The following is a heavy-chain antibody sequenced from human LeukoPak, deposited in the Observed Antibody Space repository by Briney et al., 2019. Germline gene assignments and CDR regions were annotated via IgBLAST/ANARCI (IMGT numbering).Heavy chain of an antibody. J-gene: IGHJ6*03. Sequence: PGGSLRLSCAASRFTFSGYWMNWVRQAPGKGLEWVANIKRDGSEIYYVDSVKGRFTISRDNAKYSLYLQMNSLRAEDTAVYYCAREARDRIGRVPKNYSYYYYMDVWGRGTTVTVSS. CDR2: IKRDGSEI. D-gene: IGHD3-16*01. CDR3: AREARDRIGRVPKNYSYYYYMDV. V-gene: IGHV3-7*01. CDR1: RFTFSGYW.